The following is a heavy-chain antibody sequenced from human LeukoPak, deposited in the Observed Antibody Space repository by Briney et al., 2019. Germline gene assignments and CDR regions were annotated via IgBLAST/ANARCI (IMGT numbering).Heavy chain of an antibody. CDR1: GYTFSIYN. CDR3: ARGADIVVVPAAMTTRFDP. J-gene: IGHJ5*02. CDR2: INPSGGSA. D-gene: IGHD2-2*01. Sequence: ASVKVSCKASGYTFSIYNMHWVRQAPGQGLEWMGIINPSGGSASDAQKLQGRLIMTRDTSTSTLYMELSSLRSEDTAVYYCARGADIVVVPAAMTTRFDPCGQGTLVAVSS. V-gene: IGHV1-46*01.